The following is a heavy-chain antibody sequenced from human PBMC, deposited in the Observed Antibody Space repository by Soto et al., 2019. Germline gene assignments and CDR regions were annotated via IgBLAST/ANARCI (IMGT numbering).Heavy chain of an antibody. CDR2: ISGSGNTL. J-gene: IGHJ4*02. CDR3: AAYSRGDSPH. Sequence: GGSLSLSCAASGFTFSDYYMSWIRQAPGKGLEWVSYISGSGNTLYHADSVKGRFTISRDNAKNSLYLQMNSLRVEDTAVYYCAAYSRGDSPHWGQGTLVTVSS. V-gene: IGHV3-11*01. D-gene: IGHD2-21*01. CDR1: GFTFSDYY.